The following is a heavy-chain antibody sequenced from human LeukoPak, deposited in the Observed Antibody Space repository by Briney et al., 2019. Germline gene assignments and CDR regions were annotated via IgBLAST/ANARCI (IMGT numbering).Heavy chain of an antibody. Sequence: SETLSLTCAVYGGSFSGYYWSWIRQPPGKGLEWIGEINHSGSTYYNPSLKSRVTISVDTSKNQFSLKLSSVTAADTAVYYCARQLLWFGELADYWGQGTLVTVSS. CDR1: GGSFSGYY. CDR3: ARQLLWFGELADY. D-gene: IGHD3-10*01. J-gene: IGHJ4*02. CDR2: INHSGST. V-gene: IGHV4-34*01.